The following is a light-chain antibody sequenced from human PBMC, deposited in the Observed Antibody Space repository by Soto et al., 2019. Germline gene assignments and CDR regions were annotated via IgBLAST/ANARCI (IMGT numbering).Light chain of an antibody. CDR1: QGISRW. V-gene: IGKV1-12*01. J-gene: IGKJ5*01. CDR2: GAS. Sequence: DIQMTQSPSFVSASVGDRVTITCRASQGISRWLAWYQQRPGKAPVLLIYGASSLQIGVPSRFSGRGSVTEFTLTISTLQPEDFATSYSQQANSFPLTFGQGTRLE. CDR3: QQANSFPLT.